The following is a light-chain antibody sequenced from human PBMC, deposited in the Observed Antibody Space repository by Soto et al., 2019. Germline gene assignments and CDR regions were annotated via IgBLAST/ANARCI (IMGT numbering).Light chain of an antibody. CDR2: NTS. V-gene: IGLV7-46*01. J-gene: IGLJ3*02. CDR3: LLSYSGARV. CDR1: TGTVTSGHY. Sequence: QDVVTQEPSLTVSPGGTVTLTCGSSTGTVTSGHYPFWFHQKPGQAPRTLVYNTSDKHSWTPARFSGSLLGGKAALTLSGAQPEDEADFYCLLSYSGARVFGGGTKVTVL.